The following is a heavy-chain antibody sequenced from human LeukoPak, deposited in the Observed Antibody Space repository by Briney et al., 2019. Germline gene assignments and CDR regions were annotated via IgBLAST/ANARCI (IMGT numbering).Heavy chain of an antibody. CDR1: GFTFSSHW. D-gene: IGHD3-22*01. V-gene: IGHV3-7*01. CDR3: ARGFYDSSGSDY. CDR2: IKQDGSEK. J-gene: IGHJ4*02. Sequence: GGSLILSCAASGFTFSSHWMSWVRQAPGKGLEWVATIKQDGSEKYYVDSVKGRFTISRDNAKNSLYLQMNSLRAEDTAVYYCARGFYDSSGSDYWGQGTLVTVSS.